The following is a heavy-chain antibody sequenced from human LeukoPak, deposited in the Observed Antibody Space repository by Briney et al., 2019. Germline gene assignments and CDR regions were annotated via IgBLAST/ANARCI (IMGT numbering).Heavy chain of an antibody. V-gene: IGHV3-7*05. Sequence: GGSLRLSCAASGFTFISYYMTWVRQAPGKGLEWVATINQDGSETYYVDSVKGRFTVSRDNAKNSLYLQMNSLRAEDTAVYYCAKDLGRYRNNYFDYWGQGTLVTVSS. CDR3: AKDLGRYRNNYFDY. CDR2: INQDGSET. CDR1: GFTFISYY. J-gene: IGHJ4*02. D-gene: IGHD1-26*01.